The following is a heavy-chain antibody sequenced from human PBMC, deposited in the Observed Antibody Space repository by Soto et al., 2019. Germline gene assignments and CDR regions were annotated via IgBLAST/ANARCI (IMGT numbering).Heavy chain of an antibody. Sequence: TLSLTCAVSGGSIGSGGYSWSLRLQPPGRGLEWIGYIYHSGSTYYNPSLKSRVTISVDRSKNQFSLKLSSVTAADTAVYYCARVGIVVVPAATLGGWFDPWGQGTLVTVSS. V-gene: IGHV4-30-2*01. CDR2: IYHSGST. D-gene: IGHD2-2*01. J-gene: IGHJ5*02. CDR1: GGSIGSGGYS. CDR3: ARVGIVVVPAATLGGWFDP.